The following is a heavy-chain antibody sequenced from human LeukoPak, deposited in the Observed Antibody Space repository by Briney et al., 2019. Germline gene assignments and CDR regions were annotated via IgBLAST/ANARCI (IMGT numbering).Heavy chain of an antibody. J-gene: IGHJ4*02. CDR3: ARDSIEMATIPFDY. CDR1: GGSFSGYY. CDR2: IKQDGSEK. D-gene: IGHD5-24*01. V-gene: IGHV3-7*01. Sequence: ETLSLTCAVYGGSFSGYYWSWIRQPPGKGLEWVANIKQDGSEKYYVDSVKGRFTISRDNAKNSLYLQMNSLRAEDTAVYYCARDSIEMATIPFDYWGQGTLVTVSS.